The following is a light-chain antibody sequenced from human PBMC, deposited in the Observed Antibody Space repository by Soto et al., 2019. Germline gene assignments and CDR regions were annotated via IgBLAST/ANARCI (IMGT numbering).Light chain of an antibody. V-gene: IGLV2-14*03. CDR1: SSDIGAYNY. Sequence: QSALTQPASVSGSPGQSITFSCTGTSSDIGAYNYVSWYQHHPGRAHKLMIFDVSIRPSGVSNRFSGSKSGNTTSLTISGLQAEDEADYYCCSYTPSNTRVFGTGTKVTVL. CDR2: DVS. CDR3: CSYTPSNTRV. J-gene: IGLJ1*01.